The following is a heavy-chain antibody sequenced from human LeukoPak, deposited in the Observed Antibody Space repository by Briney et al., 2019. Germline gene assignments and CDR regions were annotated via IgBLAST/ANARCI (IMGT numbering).Heavy chain of an antibody. V-gene: IGHV4-34*01. CDR1: GGSFSGYY. Sequence: SETLSLTCAVYGGSFSGYYCSWIRQTPGKGLECIGEINHGGSTSYNPSLKSRLTISVGSANNHFSLRVTSVTAADTAVYYCAITHYDILTGYHKYMGVWGKGTTVTISS. CDR2: INHGGST. D-gene: IGHD3-9*01. CDR3: AITHYDILTGYHKYMGV. J-gene: IGHJ6*03.